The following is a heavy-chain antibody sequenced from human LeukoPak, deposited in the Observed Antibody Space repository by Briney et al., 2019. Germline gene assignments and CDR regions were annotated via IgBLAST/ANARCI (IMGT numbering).Heavy chain of an antibody. J-gene: IGHJ4*02. CDR3: ARGIDY. CDR2: IYYSGST. CDR1: GGSISFYY. V-gene: IGHV4-59*01. Sequence: SETLSLTCTVSGGSISFYYWSWIRQPPGKGLEWIGYIYYSGSTNYNPSLKSRVTIPVDTSKNHFSLKLTSVTAADTAVYYCARGIDYWGQGTLVTVSS.